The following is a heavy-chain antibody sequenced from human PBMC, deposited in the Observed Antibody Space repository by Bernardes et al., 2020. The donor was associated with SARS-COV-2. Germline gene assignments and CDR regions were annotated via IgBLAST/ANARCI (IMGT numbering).Heavy chain of an antibody. Sequence: GGSLRLSCAASGFIFKSYGMHWVRQAPGRGLEWVAVISYDGGDKYYTDSVKGRFSISRDNSKNTLYLQMNSLRAEDTAVYYCARDMWQEILYYSMGVWGQGTTVSVSS. CDR1: GFIFKSYG. J-gene: IGHJ6*02. CDR3: ARDMWQEILYYSMGV. D-gene: IGHD2-21*01. V-gene: IGHV3-30*12. CDR2: ISYDGGDK.